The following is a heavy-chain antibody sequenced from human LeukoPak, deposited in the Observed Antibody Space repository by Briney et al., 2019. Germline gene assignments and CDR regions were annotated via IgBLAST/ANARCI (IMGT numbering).Heavy chain of an antibody. Sequence: GGSLRLSCAASGFTFSSYWMSWVRQAPGKGLEWVANIKQDGSEKYYVDSVKGRFTISRDNAKNSLYLQMSSLRAEDTAVYYCAREYSSSSGRSFDYWGQGTLVTVSS. V-gene: IGHV3-7*01. J-gene: IGHJ4*02. D-gene: IGHD6-6*01. CDR3: AREYSSSSGRSFDY. CDR1: GFTFSSYW. CDR2: IKQDGSEK.